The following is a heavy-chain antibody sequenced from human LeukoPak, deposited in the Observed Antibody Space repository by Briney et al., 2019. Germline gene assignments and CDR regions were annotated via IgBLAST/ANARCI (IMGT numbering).Heavy chain of an antibody. D-gene: IGHD6-13*01. CDR2: IYTSGST. CDR3: ALSSWYVN. J-gene: IGHJ4*02. CDR1: GGSISSGGYY. Sequence: PSETLSLTCTVSGGSISSGGYYWSWIRQPAGKGLEWIGRIYTSGSTNYNPSLKSRVTISVDTSKNQFSLKLSSVTAADTAVYYCALSSWYVNWGQGTLVTVSS. V-gene: IGHV4-61*02.